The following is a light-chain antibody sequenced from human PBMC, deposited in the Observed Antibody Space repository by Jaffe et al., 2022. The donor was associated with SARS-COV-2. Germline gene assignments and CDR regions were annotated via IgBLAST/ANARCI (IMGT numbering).Light chain of an antibody. V-gene: IGKV1-33*01. CDR1: QDISKY. CDR2: DAS. CDR3: QQYDNLPFT. J-gene: IGKJ3*01. Sequence: DIQMTQSPSSLSASVGDRVTITCQASQDISKYLNWYQQKPGKAPKLLIFDASNLETGVPSRFSGSGSGTDFTFTISSLQPEDIATYYCQQYDNLPFTFGPGTKVDVK.